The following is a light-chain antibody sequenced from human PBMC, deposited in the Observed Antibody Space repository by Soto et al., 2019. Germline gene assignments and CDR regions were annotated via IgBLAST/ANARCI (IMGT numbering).Light chain of an antibody. V-gene: IGKV1-9*01. CDR2: AAS. CDR3: QHLNSYPIT. Sequence: DIQMSQSPSSLSASVGDRVTITCRASQGISSYLAWYQQKPGKAPKLLIYAASTVQSGVPSRFSGRGSGTDFTLTISSLQSEDFATYYCQHLNSYPITFGQGTRWRL. J-gene: IGKJ5*01. CDR1: QGISSY.